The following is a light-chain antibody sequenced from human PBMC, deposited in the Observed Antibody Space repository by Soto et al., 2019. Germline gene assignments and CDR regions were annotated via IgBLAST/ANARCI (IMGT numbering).Light chain of an antibody. CDR1: QTINTY. V-gene: IGKV1-39*01. Sequence: HMSQSPSSLSAYVGDRVTITCRASQTINTYLTWYQQTPGKAPKLLIYAAFSLQSGVPSRFSGSGSGTDFTLTISSLHPEDSATYFCPLSYITPPTFGQVANEDI. CDR3: PLSYITPPT. CDR2: AAF. J-gene: IGKJ1*01.